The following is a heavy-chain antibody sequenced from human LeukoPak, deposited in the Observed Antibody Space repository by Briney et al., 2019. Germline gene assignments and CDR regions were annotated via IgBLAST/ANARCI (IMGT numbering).Heavy chain of an antibody. J-gene: IGHJ4*02. V-gene: IGHV3-20*04. CDR1: GFTFDDYG. CDR3: ARAGCSSTSCHLDY. CDR2: INWNGGST. Sequence: GGSLRLSCAASGFTFDDYGMSWVRQAPGKGLEWVSGINWNGGSTGYADSVKGRFTISRDNAKNSPYLQMNSLRAEDTALYYCARAGCSSTSCHLDYWGQGTLVTVSS. D-gene: IGHD2-2*01.